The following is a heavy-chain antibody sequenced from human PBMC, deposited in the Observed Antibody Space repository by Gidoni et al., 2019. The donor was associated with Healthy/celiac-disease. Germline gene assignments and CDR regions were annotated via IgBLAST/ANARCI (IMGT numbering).Heavy chain of an antibody. Sequence: VQLVESVRGVVQPGRSLRLSFPASAFTFTPYGMHWVRQAPGKGLEWVAVISYDGSNKDYADSVKGRFTISRDNSKNTLYLQMNSLRAEDTAVYYCAKDRVVVPAANWFDPWGQGTLVTVSS. CDR2: ISYDGSNK. CDR3: AKDRVVVPAANWFDP. CDR1: AFTFTPYG. D-gene: IGHD2-2*01. V-gene: IGHV3-30*18. J-gene: IGHJ5*02.